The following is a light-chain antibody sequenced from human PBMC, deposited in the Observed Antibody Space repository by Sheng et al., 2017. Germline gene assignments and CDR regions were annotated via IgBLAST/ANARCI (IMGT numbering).Light chain of an antibody. V-gene: IGKV3-15*01. CDR2: GAS. CDR1: QSIGSN. J-gene: IGKJ1*01. Sequence: EIVMTQSPATLSVSPGERVTLSCRASQSIGSNLAWYQQKPGQPPRLLIYGASTRATGIPARFSGSGSGTEFTLTISSLRSEDFARYHCQQYNNWPPWTFGQGTKVEIK. CDR3: QQYNNWPPWT.